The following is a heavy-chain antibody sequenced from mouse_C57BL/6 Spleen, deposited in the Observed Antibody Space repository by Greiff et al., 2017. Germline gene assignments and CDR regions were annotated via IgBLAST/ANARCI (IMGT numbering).Heavy chain of an antibody. CDR1: GYAFSSYW. V-gene: IGHV1-80*01. CDR2: IYPGDGDT. Sequence: QVQLQQSGAELVKPGASVKISCKASGYAFSSYWMNWVKQRPGKGLEWIGQIYPGDGDTNYNGKFKGKATLTAHKSSSTAYMQLSSLTSEDSAVYFCARLPRTPPLDYWGQGTTLTVSS. CDR3: ARLPRTPPLDY. J-gene: IGHJ2*01.